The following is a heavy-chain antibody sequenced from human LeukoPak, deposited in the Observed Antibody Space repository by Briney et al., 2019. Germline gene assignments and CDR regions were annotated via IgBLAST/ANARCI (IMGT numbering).Heavy chain of an antibody. D-gene: IGHD6-13*01. V-gene: IGHV1-69*05. CDR1: GGTFSSYA. CDR2: IIPIFGTA. Sequence: SVKVSCKASGGTFSSYAISWVRQAPGQGLEWMGGIIPIFGTANYAQKFQGRVTITTDESTSTAYMELSSLRSEDTAVYYCARGSSAGIAAAYEYFQHWGQGTLVTVSS. J-gene: IGHJ1*01. CDR3: ARGSSAGIAAAYEYFQH.